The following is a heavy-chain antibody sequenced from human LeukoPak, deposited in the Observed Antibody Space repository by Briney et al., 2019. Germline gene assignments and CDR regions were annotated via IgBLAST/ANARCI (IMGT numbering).Heavy chain of an antibody. J-gene: IGHJ4*02. Sequence: GASVKVSCKASGYIFTNYGMSWVRQAPGQGLEWMGWINTNNGNTNYAQNFRDPVTMTTDTSTNTAYMELRSLRSDDTAIYYCARLLLGSQSRGFEYWGQGTLVTVSS. CDR3: ARLLLGSQSRGFEY. CDR2: INTNNGNT. CDR1: GYIFTNYG. D-gene: IGHD3-10*01. V-gene: IGHV1-18*01.